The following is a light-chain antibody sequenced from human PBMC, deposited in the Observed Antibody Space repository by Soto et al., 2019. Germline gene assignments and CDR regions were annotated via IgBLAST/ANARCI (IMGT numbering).Light chain of an antibody. CDR3: SSYAGSNNYVV. CDR1: RSDVGGYTY. CDR2: EVS. J-gene: IGLJ2*01. Sequence: QSALTQPPSASGSPGQSVTISCTGPRSDVGGYTYVSWYQQHPGKDPKLMIYEVSSRPSGVPDRFSGSKSGNTASLTVSGLQADDEADYYCSSYAGSNNYVVFGGGTKLTVL. V-gene: IGLV2-8*01.